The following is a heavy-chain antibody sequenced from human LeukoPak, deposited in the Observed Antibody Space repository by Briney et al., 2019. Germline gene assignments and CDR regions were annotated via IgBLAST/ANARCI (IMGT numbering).Heavy chain of an antibody. D-gene: IGHD5-12*01. V-gene: IGHV3-66*01. CDR2: IYSGSST. CDR1: GFTVSSNY. Sequence: GGSLRLSCAASGFTVSSNYMSWVRQAPGKGLEWVSVIYSGSSTFYADSVKGRFTISRDNSKNTLYLQMNSLRAEDTAVYYCAKAQTHQVAKPFDYWGQGTLVTVSS. J-gene: IGHJ4*02. CDR3: AKAQTHQVAKPFDY.